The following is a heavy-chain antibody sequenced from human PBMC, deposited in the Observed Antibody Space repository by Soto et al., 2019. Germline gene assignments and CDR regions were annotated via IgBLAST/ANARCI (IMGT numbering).Heavy chain of an antibody. V-gene: IGHV3-11*01. CDR3: VRDPSPRHVFDI. CDR2: INFSGVTV. CDR1: GFPFSDHY. Sequence: VQLVESGGGLVEPGGSLRLSCEASGFPFSDHYMNWIRQAPGKGLEWISYINFSGVTVYYAASVKGRFTISRDNAKNSHYLQISRLTAEDAAMYYCVRDPSPRHVFDIWGQGTMVIVSS. D-gene: IGHD2-2*01. J-gene: IGHJ3*02.